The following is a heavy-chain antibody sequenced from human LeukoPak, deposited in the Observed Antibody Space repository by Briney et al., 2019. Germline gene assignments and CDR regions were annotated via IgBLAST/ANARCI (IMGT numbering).Heavy chain of an antibody. J-gene: IGHJ5*02. CDR3: ARTWSNWFDP. CDR1: GFTFSSYS. D-gene: IGHD2-15*01. CDR2: ISSSSSTI. Sequence: PGGSLRLSCAASGFTFSSYSMNWVRQAPGKGLEWVSYISSSSSTIYYADSVKGRFTISRDNAKKSLYLQLNSLRAEDTAVYYCARTWSNWFDPWGQGTLVTVSS. V-gene: IGHV3-48*04.